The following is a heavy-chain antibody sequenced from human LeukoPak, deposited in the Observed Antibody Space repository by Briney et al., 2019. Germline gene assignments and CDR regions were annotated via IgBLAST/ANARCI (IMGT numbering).Heavy chain of an antibody. J-gene: IGHJ4*02. CDR3: ARDQRGYYDSSGYHHFDY. Sequence: GGSLRLSCAASGFTFSSYSMNWVRQAPGKGLEWVSSISSSSSYIYYADPVKGRFTISRDNAKNSLYLQMNSLRAEDTAVYYCARDQRGYYDSSGYHHFDYWGQGTLVTVSS. CDR1: GFTFSSYS. D-gene: IGHD3-22*01. V-gene: IGHV3-21*01. CDR2: ISSSSSYI.